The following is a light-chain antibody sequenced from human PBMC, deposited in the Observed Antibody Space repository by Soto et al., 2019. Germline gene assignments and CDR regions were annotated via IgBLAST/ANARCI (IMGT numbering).Light chain of an antibody. J-gene: IGKJ1*01. CDR2: KAS. V-gene: IGKV1-5*03. CDR3: QQYDNYPWT. Sequence: DIQMTQSPSTLSASVGDRVTITCRASQSIGTWLAWYQQKPGKAPNLLIYKASNLESVITSRFSGSGSGTEFTLTISSLQPDDFATYYCQQYDNYPWTFGQGTKVEIK. CDR1: QSIGTW.